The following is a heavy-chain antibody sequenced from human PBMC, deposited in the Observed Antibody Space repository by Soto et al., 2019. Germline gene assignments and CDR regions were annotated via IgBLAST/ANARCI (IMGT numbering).Heavy chain of an antibody. CDR3: ARHKGAMVNFDY. V-gene: IGHV4-59*08. CDR2: IYYSGST. CDR1: GGSISSYY. Sequence: QVQLQESGPGLVKPSETLSLTCTVSGGSISSYYWSWIRQPPGKGLEWIGYIYYSGSTNYNPSHKSRVTIAVDTYKNQFSLKLSSVTAADTAVYYCARHKGAMVNFDYWGQGTLVTVSS. D-gene: IGHD5-18*01. J-gene: IGHJ4*02.